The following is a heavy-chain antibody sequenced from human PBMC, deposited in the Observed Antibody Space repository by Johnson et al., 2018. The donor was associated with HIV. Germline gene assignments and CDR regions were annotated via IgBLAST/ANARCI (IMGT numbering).Heavy chain of an antibody. Sequence: VQLVESGGGVVRPGGSLRLACAASGFTFDDNGISWVRQIPGKGLEWVSGIGGSGGSTYYAASVKGRFPISTDNSKKTRYLQMTSLKAEDTAVYYCANSAFHSVVVTAMGNSGAFEIWGEGTMVTGSS. CDR2: IGGSGGST. CDR1: GFTFDDNG. V-gene: IGHV3-23*04. CDR3: ANSAFHSVVVTAMGNSGAFEI. J-gene: IGHJ3*02. D-gene: IGHD2-21*02.